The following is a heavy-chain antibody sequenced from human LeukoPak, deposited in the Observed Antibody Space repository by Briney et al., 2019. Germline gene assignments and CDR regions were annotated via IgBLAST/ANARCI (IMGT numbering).Heavy chain of an antibody. CDR1: EFSVGSNY. CDR2: IYSGGST. D-gene: IGHD2-2*01. CDR3: AKEVQLFPFDS. V-gene: IGHV3-66*01. J-gene: IGHJ4*02. Sequence: GGSLRLSCAASEFSVGSNYMTWVRQAPGKGLEWVSLIYSGGSTYYADSVKGRFTISRDNSRNTLYLQMHSLSVEDTAVYYCAKEVQLFPFDSWGQGTLVTVSS.